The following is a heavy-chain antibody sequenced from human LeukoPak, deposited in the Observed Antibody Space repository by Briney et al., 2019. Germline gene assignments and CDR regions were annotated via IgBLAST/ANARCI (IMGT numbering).Heavy chain of an antibody. CDR1: GYTFTTYS. J-gene: IGHJ6*03. V-gene: IGHV1-46*01. CDR3: ARERGVRGVTITRDYYYMDV. D-gene: IGHD3-10*01. Sequence: GASVKVSCKAPGYTFTTYSIHWVRQAPGHGLECMGIINPSGGGTTYAQKFRGRVTMTRDTSTSTVYMELTSLRSDDTAVYYCARERGVRGVTITRDYYYMDVWGKGTTVTISS. CDR2: INPSGGGT.